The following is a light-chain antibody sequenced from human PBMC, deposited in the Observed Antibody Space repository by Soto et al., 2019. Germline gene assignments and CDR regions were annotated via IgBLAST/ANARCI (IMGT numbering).Light chain of an antibody. CDR1: QGLSSSY. V-gene: IGKV3-20*01. CDR3: QQYGSSPQT. Sequence: EVVLTQSSGTLSLSPGERATLSCRASQGLSSSYLAWYQQKPGQAPRLLIYGASSRATGIPDRFSGSGSGTDFTLTISRLEPEDFAVYYCQQYGSSPQTFGQGTKLEIK. J-gene: IGKJ2*01. CDR2: GAS.